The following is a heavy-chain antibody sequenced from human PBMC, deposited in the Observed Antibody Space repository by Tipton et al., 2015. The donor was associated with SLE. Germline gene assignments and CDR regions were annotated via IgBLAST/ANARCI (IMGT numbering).Heavy chain of an antibody. J-gene: IGHJ4*02. Sequence: SLRLSCAASGFAFSNYAMNWVRQAPGKGLEWVSSIDGSGRKTYYADSVKGRFTISRDNSKNTLYLQMNSLGAEDPALYYCAKGYTSSDGGVDYWGQGTLVTVSS. D-gene: IGHD6-6*01. CDR2: IDGSGRKT. CDR1: GFAFSNYA. CDR3: AKGYTSSDGGVDY. V-gene: IGHV3-23*01.